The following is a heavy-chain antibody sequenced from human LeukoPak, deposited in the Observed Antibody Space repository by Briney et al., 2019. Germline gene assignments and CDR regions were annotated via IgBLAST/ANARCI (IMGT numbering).Heavy chain of an antibody. CDR2: IYHSGST. D-gene: IGHD1-26*01. Sequence: SETQSLLCTISGDSFSSSNWGSWVRQPPGKGLEWIGEIYHSGSTNYNPSLQSRVTISVDKSKHQFSLKLSSVTAADTAVYFCARFQIGSDGICDYWGQGTLVIVSS. CDR3: ARFQIGSDGICDY. J-gene: IGHJ4*02. V-gene: IGHV4-4*02. CDR1: GDSFSSSNW.